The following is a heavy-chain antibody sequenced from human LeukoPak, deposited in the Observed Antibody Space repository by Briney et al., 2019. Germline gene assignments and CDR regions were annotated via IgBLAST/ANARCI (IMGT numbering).Heavy chain of an antibody. CDR3: AVRGYSYGPFDY. V-gene: IGHV3-74*01. J-gene: IGHJ4*02. CDR2: INTDGSST. Sequence: GGSLRLSCAASGFTFISYWMHWVRQAPGKGLVWVSRINTDGSSTSYADSVKGRFTISRDNAKNTLYLQMNSLGAEDTAVYYCAVRGYSYGPFDYWGQGTLVTVSS. CDR1: GFTFISYW. D-gene: IGHD5-18*01.